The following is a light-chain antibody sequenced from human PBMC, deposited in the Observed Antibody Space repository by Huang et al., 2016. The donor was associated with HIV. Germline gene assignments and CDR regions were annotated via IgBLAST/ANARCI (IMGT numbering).Light chain of an antibody. CDR2: AAS. V-gene: IGKV3-15*01. CDR3: KHYNNWPPYT. CDR1: QNINRN. J-gene: IGKJ2*01. Sequence: ETVMTQSPATLSVSPGERATLSCRASQNINRNLAWYQQIPGQPPRLLIYAASTRATGIPARFSGSGSGTEFTLTINNLQSEDFAVYYCKHYNNWPPYTFGQGTKLEIK.